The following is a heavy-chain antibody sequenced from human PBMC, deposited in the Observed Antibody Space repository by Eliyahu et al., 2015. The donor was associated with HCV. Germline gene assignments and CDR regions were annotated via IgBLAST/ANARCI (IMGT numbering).Heavy chain of an antibody. V-gene: IGHV4-39*01. D-gene: IGHD1-26*01. J-gene: IGHJ4*02. CDR3: ASGSFN. Sequence: GLXWIGSIYXSGSXXYNPSLKSRVTISVDTSKNQFSLKLSSVTAADTAVYYCASGSFNWGQGTLVTVSS. CDR2: IYXSGSX.